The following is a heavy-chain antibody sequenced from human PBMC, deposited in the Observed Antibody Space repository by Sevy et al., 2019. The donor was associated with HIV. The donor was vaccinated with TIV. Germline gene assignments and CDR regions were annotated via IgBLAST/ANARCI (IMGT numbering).Heavy chain of an antibody. Sequence: GGSLKISCAASGFTFSSYWMHWVRQAPGKGPVWGSGVNSDGSSTNYADSVKGRFTMSRDRAKNRLYLQMNSLRAEDTAVYFCVAANTWQDYWGQGTMVTVSS. D-gene: IGHD2-15*01. V-gene: IGHV3-74*01. CDR2: VNSDGSST. CDR3: VAANTWQDY. J-gene: IGHJ4*02. CDR1: GFTFSSYW.